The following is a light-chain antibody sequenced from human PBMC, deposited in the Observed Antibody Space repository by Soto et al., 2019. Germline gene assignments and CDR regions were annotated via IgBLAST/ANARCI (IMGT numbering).Light chain of an antibody. CDR3: SSYPANNFYV. Sequence: QSALTQPPSASGSPGQSVTISCTGTSSDVGGYNYVSWYQQHPGKAPKLMIYEVSKRPSGVPDRFSGSKSGNTASLTVSGPQAEEEVDYSSSSYPANNFYVFGTGTNLPVL. J-gene: IGLJ1*01. V-gene: IGLV2-8*01. CDR1: SSDVGGYNY. CDR2: EVS.